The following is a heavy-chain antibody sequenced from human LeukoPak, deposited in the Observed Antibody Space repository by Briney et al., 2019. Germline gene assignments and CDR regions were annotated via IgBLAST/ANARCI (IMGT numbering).Heavy chain of an antibody. Sequence: PSETLSLTCTVSGGSISSYYWSWIRQPPGKGLEWIGYIYYSGSTNYNPSLKSRVTISVDTSKNQFSLKLSSVTAADTAVYYCARDTVENGMDVWGQGTTVTVSS. V-gene: IGHV4-59*01. CDR3: ARDTVENGMDV. J-gene: IGHJ6*02. CDR1: GGSISSYY. D-gene: IGHD4-23*01. CDR2: IYYSGST.